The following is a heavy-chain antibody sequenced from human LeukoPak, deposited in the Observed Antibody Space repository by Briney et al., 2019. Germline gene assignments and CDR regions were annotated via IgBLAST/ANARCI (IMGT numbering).Heavy chain of an antibody. D-gene: IGHD6-19*01. CDR3: AKDRPRYSSGSDAFDI. J-gene: IGHJ3*02. CDR2: ISYDGSNK. V-gene: IGHV3-30*04. CDR1: GFTFSSYE. Sequence: GGSLRLSCAASGFTFSSYEMNWVRQAPGKGLEWLAVISYDGSNKYYADSVKGRFTISRDNSKNTLYLQMNSLRAEDTAVYYCAKDRPRYSSGSDAFDIWGQGTMVTVSS.